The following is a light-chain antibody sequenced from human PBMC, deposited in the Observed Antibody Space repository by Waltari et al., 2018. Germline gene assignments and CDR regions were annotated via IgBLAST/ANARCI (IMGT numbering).Light chain of an antibody. J-gene: IGLJ3*02. V-gene: IGLV2-14*01. Sequence: QSALTQPASVSGSPGPSITISCPGTISDVGFYNYVSGYQQHPGKAHKLMIYDRSERPSGVPNRFSGSNSRNTASLTISGLQAGDEADYSCNSYAGSSSWVFGGGTKLTVL. CDR1: ISDVGFYNY. CDR3: NSYAGSSSWV. CDR2: DRS.